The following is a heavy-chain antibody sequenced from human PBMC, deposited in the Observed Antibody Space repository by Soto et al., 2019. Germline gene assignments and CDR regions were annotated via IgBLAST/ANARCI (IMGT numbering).Heavy chain of an antibody. Sequence: EVQLVESGGGVVRPGGSLRLSCAASGFTFDDYGMSWVRQAPGKGLEWVSGINWNGGSTGYADSVKGRFTISRDNAKNSLYLQMNSLRAEDTALYYCARHLDHTWIQLRMGGYYYGMDVWGQGTTVTVSS. J-gene: IGHJ6*02. D-gene: IGHD5-18*01. V-gene: IGHV3-20*04. CDR1: GFTFDDYG. CDR3: ARHLDHTWIQLRMGGYYYGMDV. CDR2: INWNGGST.